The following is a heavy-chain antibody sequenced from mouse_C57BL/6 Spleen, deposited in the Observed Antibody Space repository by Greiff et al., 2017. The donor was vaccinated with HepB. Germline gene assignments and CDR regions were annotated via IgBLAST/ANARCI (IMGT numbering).Heavy chain of an antibody. CDR3: ARGYYSNYGGYAMDY. CDR2: TFYSGIT. Sequence: VQLKESGPSLVRPSQTLSLTCTVTGFSINSDCYWIWIRQFPGNKLEYIGYTFYSGITYYNPSLESRTYITRDTSKNQFSLKLSSVTTEDTATYYCARGYYSNYGGYAMDYWGQGTSVTVSS. D-gene: IGHD2-5*01. V-gene: IGHV3-3*01. J-gene: IGHJ4*01. CDR1: GFSINSDCY.